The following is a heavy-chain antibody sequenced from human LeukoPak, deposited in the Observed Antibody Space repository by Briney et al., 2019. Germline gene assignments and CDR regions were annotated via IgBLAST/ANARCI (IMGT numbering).Heavy chain of an antibody. J-gene: IGHJ4*02. Sequence: ASVKVSCKASGYTFTSYDFNWLRQATGQRPEWMGWMSPNSGDTGYAQKFQDRVTMTRNTSISTAYMELSSLRSDDTAVYYCARGPPNWGYDYWGPGTLVTVSS. CDR3: ARGPPNWGYDY. V-gene: IGHV1-8*01. CDR1: GYTFTSYD. D-gene: IGHD7-27*01. CDR2: MSPNSGDT.